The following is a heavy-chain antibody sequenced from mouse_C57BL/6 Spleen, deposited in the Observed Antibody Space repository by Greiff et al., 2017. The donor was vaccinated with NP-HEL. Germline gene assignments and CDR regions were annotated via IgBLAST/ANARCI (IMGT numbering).Heavy chain of an antibody. V-gene: IGHV1-82*01. CDR2: IYPGDGDT. J-gene: IGHJ4*01. Sequence: QVQLQQSGPELVKPGASVKISCKASGYAFSSSWMNWVKQRPGKGLEWIGRIYPGDGDTNYNGKFKGKATLTADKSSSTAYMQLSSLTSEDSAVYFCARSGTTVDYAMDYWGQGTSVTVSS. CDR1: GYAFSSSW. CDR3: ARSGTTVDYAMDY. D-gene: IGHD1-1*01.